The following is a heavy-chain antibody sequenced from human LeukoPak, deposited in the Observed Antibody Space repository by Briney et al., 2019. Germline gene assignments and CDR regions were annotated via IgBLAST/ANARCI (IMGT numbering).Heavy chain of an antibody. V-gene: IGHV4-4*09. J-gene: IGHJ4*02. CDR1: GGSISSYY. CDR2: IYTSGST. CDR3: ARHYDLWSGYPGYFDY. Sequence: SETLSLSCPVSGGSISSYYWSWIRQPPGKGLEWIGYIYTSGSTNYNPSLKSRVTISVDTSKNQFSLKLSSVTAADTAVYYCARHYDLWSGYPGYFDYWGQGTLVTVSS. D-gene: IGHD3-3*01.